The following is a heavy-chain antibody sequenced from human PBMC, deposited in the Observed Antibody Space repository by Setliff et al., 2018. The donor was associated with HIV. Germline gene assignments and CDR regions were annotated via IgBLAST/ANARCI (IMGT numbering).Heavy chain of an antibody. CDR3: ARARRDSYDRGRRSHYYIDV. CDR1: GYTFSSYD. Sequence: EASVKVSCKASGYTFSSYDINWVRQATGQGLEWMGWMNPNSGNTGYAQKFQGRVTMTRDTSISTAYMELNNPKFEDTALYYCARARRDSYDRGRRSHYYIDVWGKGTTVTVSS. CDR2: MNPNSGNT. D-gene: IGHD3-22*01. V-gene: IGHV1-8*02. J-gene: IGHJ6*03.